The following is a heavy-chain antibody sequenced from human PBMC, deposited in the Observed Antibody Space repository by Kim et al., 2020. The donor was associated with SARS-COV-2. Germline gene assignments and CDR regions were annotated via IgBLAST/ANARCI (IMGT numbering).Heavy chain of an antibody. Sequence: ASVKVSCKASGYTFTSYAMNWVRQAPGQGLEWMGWINTNTVNPKYAQGFTGRFVLSLDTSASTAYLQISSLKAEDTAVYYCARLDLDTARALNWFDPWGQGTLVTVSS. CDR3: ARLDLDTARALNWFDP. CDR2: INTNTVNP. J-gene: IGHJ5*02. D-gene: IGHD5-18*01. V-gene: IGHV7-4-1*02. CDR1: GYTFTSYA.